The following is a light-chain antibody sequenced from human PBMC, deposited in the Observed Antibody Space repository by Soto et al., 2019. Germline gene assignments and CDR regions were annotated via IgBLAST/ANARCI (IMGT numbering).Light chain of an antibody. V-gene: IGKV3-11*01. CDR3: QQRSNWPSIT. Sequence: EIVLTQSPATLSLSPGERATLSSRAGRGFTTYLAWYQQKPGQAPRLLIYDASNRATGIPARFSGSGSGTDFTLTISSLEPEDFAVYYCQQRSNWPSITFGQGTRLEIK. CDR1: RGFTTY. CDR2: DAS. J-gene: IGKJ5*01.